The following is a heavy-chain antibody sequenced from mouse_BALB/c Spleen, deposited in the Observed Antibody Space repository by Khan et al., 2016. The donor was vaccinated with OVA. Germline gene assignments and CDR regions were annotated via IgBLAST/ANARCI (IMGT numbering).Heavy chain of an antibody. J-gene: IGHJ3*01. CDR1: GYSITSDYA. CDR2: ISYSGST. V-gene: IGHV3-2*02. CDR3: ARLFTY. Sequence: VQLQQSGPGLVKPSQSLSLTCTVTGYSITSDYAWNWIRQFPGNKLEWMGYISYSGSTTYNPSLKSRISITRDTSKHQFFLQLNSVTTEDTATYYCARLFTYWGQGTLVTVSA.